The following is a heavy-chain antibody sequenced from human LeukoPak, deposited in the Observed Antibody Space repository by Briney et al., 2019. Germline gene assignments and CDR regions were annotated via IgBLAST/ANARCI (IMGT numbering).Heavy chain of an antibody. CDR1: GFSFSNFA. CDR2: ISYDGSIK. Sequence: RGSPRVSRAASGFSFSNFAMNWVCQAPGKGLEWVAFISYDGSIKSYADSVKGRFAVSRDNSKNTLYLQMNSLRPEDTAFYYCAKSYDNGVYVSDYWG. D-gene: IGHD5/OR15-5a*01. CDR3: AKSYDNGVYVSDY. J-gene: IGHJ4*01. V-gene: IGHV3-30*18.